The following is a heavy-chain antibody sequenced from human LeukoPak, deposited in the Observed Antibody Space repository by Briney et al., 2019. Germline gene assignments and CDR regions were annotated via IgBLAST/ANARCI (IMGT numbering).Heavy chain of an antibody. CDR3: AEAASVRGVSY. Sequence: AGSLRLSCAASGFTFSTYWMHWLRHAPGKGPLWVSHINGDGSTTNYADSVKGRFTSSRDNAKNTLYLQMNSLRAEDTAVYYCAEAASVRGVSYWGQGTLVTVSS. CDR1: GFTFSTYW. J-gene: IGHJ4*02. D-gene: IGHD3-10*01. V-gene: IGHV3-74*01. CDR2: INGDGSTT.